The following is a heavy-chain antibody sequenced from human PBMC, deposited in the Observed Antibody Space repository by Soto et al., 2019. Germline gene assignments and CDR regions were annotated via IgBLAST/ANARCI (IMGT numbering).Heavy chain of an antibody. Sequence: SETLSLTCAVYGGSFSGYYWSWIRQPPGKGLEWIGEINHSGSTNYNPSPKSRVTISVDTSKNQFSLKLSSVTAADTAVYYCARRMSIAAAGRGYYYYYYGMDVWGQGTTVTSP. J-gene: IGHJ6*02. V-gene: IGHV4-34*01. CDR1: GGSFSGYY. CDR3: ARRMSIAAAGRGYYYYYYGMDV. D-gene: IGHD6-13*01. CDR2: INHSGST.